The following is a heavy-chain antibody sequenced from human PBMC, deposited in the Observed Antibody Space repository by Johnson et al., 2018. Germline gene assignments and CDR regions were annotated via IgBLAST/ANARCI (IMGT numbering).Heavy chain of an antibody. CDR1: GYTFTSYD. CDR3: ARGSVAGDFQH. V-gene: IGHV1-8*01. Sequence: VQLLETGAEVKKPGASVKVSCKASGYTFTSYDIKWVRQATGQGLELMGWMNPNSGDTGYAQKFQGRVIMTRNTSLSTAYMELSSLRSEDTAVYYRARGSVAGDFQHWGQGTLVTVSS. D-gene: IGHD6-19*01. J-gene: IGHJ1*01. CDR2: MNPNSGDT.